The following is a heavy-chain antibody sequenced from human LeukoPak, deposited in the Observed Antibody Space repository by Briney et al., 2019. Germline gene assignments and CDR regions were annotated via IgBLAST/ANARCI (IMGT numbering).Heavy chain of an antibody. CDR1: GGSISSYY. Sequence: SETLSLTCTDSGGSISSYYWSWIRQPPGKGLEWIGYIYYSGSTNYNPSLKSRVTISVDTSKNQFSLKLSSVTAADTAVYYCARGGLWFGNLYYYYGMDVWGQGTTVTVSS. D-gene: IGHD3-10*01. CDR2: IYYSGST. V-gene: IGHV4-59*01. J-gene: IGHJ6*02. CDR3: ARGGLWFGNLYYYYGMDV.